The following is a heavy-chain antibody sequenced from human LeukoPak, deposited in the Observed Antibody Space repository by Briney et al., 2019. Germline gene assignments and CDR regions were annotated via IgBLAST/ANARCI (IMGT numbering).Heavy chain of an antibody. CDR3: AKDGNLNAVAGWGDFDY. D-gene: IGHD6-19*01. CDR1: GFTFSGHW. Sequence: GGSLRLSCAASGFTFSGHWMSWVRQAPGKGLEWVSAISGSGGSTYYADSVKGRFTISRDNSMNTLYLQMNRLRAEDTAVYYCAKDGNLNAVAGWGDFDYWGQGTLVTVSS. J-gene: IGHJ4*02. V-gene: IGHV3-23*01. CDR2: ISGSGGST.